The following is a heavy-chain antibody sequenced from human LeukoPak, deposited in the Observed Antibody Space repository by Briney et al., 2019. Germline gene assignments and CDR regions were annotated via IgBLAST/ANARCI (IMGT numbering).Heavy chain of an antibody. Sequence: SETLSLTCAVYGGSFSGYYWSWIRQPPGKGLEWIGEINHSGSTNYNPSLKSRVTISVDTSKNQFSLKLSSVTAADTAVYYCAGHDYYDSSGYCVFDYWGQGTLVTVSS. V-gene: IGHV4-34*01. D-gene: IGHD3-22*01. J-gene: IGHJ4*02. CDR2: INHSGST. CDR3: AGHDYYDSSGYCVFDY. CDR1: GGSFSGYY.